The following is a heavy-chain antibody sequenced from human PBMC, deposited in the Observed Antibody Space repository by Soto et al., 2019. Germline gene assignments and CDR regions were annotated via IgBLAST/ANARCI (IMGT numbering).Heavy chain of an antibody. CDR1: GYTFTIYA. CDR3: AREDSSGYYYYYYGMDV. D-gene: IGHD3-22*01. CDR2: INAGNGNT. V-gene: IGHV1-3*01. Sequence: ASVKVSCKASGYTFTIYAMHWVRQAPGQRLEWMGWINAGNGNTKYSQKFQGRVTITRDTSASTAYMELSSLRSEDTAVYYCAREDSSGYYYYYYGMDVWGQGTTVTVSS. J-gene: IGHJ6*02.